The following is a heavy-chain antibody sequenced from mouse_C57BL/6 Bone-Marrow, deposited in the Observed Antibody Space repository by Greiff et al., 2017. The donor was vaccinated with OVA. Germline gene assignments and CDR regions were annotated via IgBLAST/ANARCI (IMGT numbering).Heavy chain of an antibody. CDR1: GFTFSDYY. Sequence: EVNVVESEGGLVQPGSSMKLSCTASGFTFSDYYMAWVRQVPEKGLEWVANINYDGSSTYYLDSLKSRFIISRDNAKNILYLQMSSLKSEDTATYYCARDLMITTVSEYFDVWGTGTTVTVSS. D-gene: IGHD2-4*01. CDR3: ARDLMITTVSEYFDV. J-gene: IGHJ1*03. CDR2: INYDGSST. V-gene: IGHV5-16*01.